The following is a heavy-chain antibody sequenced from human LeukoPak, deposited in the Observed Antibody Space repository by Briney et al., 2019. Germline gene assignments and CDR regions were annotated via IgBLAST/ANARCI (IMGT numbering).Heavy chain of an antibody. CDR2: INAGNGNT. D-gene: IGHD3-10*01. J-gene: IGHJ6*02. Sequence: GASVTVACKAYGYTFASYAMHWGRRSPGQRLHWMAWINAGNGNTKYSQKFQGRVTITRDTSASTAYMELSSLRSEDTAVYYCARDPSKRWFGELFVSYGMDVWGQGTTVTVSS. CDR1: GYTFASYA. CDR3: ARDPSKRWFGELFVSYGMDV. V-gene: IGHV1-3*01.